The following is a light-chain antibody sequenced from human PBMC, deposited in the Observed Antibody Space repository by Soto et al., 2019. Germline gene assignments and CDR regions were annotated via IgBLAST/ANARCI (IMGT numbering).Light chain of an antibody. CDR1: QSISSY. J-gene: IGKJ1*01. CDR2: AAS. V-gene: IGKV1-39*01. Sequence: IQRAKSHSYLSASVGDRFTITCLAIQSISSYLNWYQQKPGKAPKLLIYAASSLQSGVPSRFRGSGSGTDFTLTISCLQSEDFETYYCQQYYSYPRTFGQGTKVDIK. CDR3: QQYYSYPRT.